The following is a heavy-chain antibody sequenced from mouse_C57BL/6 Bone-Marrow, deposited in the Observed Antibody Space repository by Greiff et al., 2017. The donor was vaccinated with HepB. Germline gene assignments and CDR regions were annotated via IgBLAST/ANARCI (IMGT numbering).Heavy chain of an antibody. CDR3: ARDGLWPLDY. D-gene: IGHD1-1*02. CDR2: ISYDGSN. CDR1: GYSITSGYY. V-gene: IGHV3-6*01. Sequence: ESGPGLVKPSQSLSLTCSVPGYSITSGYYWNWIRQFPGNKLEWMGYISYDGSNNYNPSLKNRISITRDTSKNQFFLKLNSVTTEDTATYYCARDGLWPLDYWGQGTTLTVSS. J-gene: IGHJ2*01.